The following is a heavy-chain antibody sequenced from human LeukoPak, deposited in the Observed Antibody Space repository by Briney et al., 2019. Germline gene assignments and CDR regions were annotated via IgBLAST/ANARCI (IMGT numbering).Heavy chain of an antibody. D-gene: IGHD1-14*01. J-gene: IGHJ3*02. Sequence: GGSLRLSCAASGFSFSASWTTWVRQAPGKGLEWVANMNPDGSAKYYVDSVKGRFTTYRDNAQSSVFLEMNSLRADDTAVYYCARDPYHGALDIWGQGTMVTVSS. CDR2: MNPDGSAK. CDR1: GFSFSASW. CDR3: ARDPYHGALDI. V-gene: IGHV3-7*01.